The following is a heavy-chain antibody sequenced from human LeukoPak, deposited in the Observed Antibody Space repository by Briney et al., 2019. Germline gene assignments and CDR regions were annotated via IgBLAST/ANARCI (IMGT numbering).Heavy chain of an antibody. J-gene: IGHJ4*02. CDR3: ARVYSYGYYFDY. V-gene: IGHV4-31*03. CDR2: IYYSGST. Sequence: TLSLTCTVSGGSISSGGYYWSWIRQHPGKGLEWIGYIYYSGSTYYNPSLKSRVTISVDTSKNQFSLKLSSVTAADTAVYYCARVYSYGYYFDYWGQGTLVTVSS. CDR1: GGSISSGGYY. D-gene: IGHD5-18*01.